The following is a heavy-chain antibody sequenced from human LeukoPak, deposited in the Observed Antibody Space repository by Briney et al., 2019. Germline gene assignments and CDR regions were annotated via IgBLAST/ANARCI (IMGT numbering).Heavy chain of an antibody. CDR1: GFTFSDYY. Sequence: GGSLRLSCAASGFTFSDYYMSWLRQAPGKGLEGVSYISSSGSTIYYADSVKGRFTISRDNAKNSLYLQMNSLRAEDTAVYYCARKVMATTLKGYCSGGSCYSDYWGQGTLVTVSS. J-gene: IGHJ4*02. CDR2: ISSSGSTI. D-gene: IGHD2-15*01. V-gene: IGHV3-11*01. CDR3: ARKVMATTLKGYCSGGSCYSDY.